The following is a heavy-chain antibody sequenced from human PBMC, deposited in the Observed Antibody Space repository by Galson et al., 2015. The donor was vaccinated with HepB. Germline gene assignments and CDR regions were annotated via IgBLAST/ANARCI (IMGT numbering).Heavy chain of an antibody. D-gene: IGHD2-15*01. CDR3: TKGSWGLDQ. Sequence: SLRLSCAASGFTFSTYSMTWVRQAPGTGLEWVSTISNSGGSTYYADSVKGRFTISRDNSENTLYLRMHSLRAEDTAAYYCTKGSWGLDQWGQGTLVTVSS. CDR2: ISNSGGST. J-gene: IGHJ5*02. V-gene: IGHV3-23*01. CDR1: GFTFSTYS.